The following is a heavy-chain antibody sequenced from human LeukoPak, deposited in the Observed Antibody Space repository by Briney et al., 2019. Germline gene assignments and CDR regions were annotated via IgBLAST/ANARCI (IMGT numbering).Heavy chain of an antibody. D-gene: IGHD3-10*01. CDR3: ARSIKGDSDH. CDR2: ISSSGTTV. V-gene: IGHV3-48*03. CDR1: GFTFRSYE. J-gene: IGHJ4*02. Sequence: GGSLRLSCAASGFTFRSYEMNWVRQAPGKGLDWVSYISSSGTTVYYADSVRGRFTVSRDNGKNSLYLEMNSPRAEDTAVYYCARSIKGDSDHWGQGTLVTVSS.